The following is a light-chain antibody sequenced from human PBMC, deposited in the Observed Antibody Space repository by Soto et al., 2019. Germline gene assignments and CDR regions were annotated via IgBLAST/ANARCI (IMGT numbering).Light chain of an antibody. J-gene: IGKJ3*01. Sequence: DIQMTQSPSSLSASVGDRVTIACRASQDIYTFLNWYQQKPGKAPKLLILGASSLQSGVPSRFSGSGSGTVFTLTINSLQPEDFATYYCQQSYSTLTFGPGTKVDIK. CDR1: QDIYTF. CDR2: GAS. V-gene: IGKV1-39*01. CDR3: QQSYSTLT.